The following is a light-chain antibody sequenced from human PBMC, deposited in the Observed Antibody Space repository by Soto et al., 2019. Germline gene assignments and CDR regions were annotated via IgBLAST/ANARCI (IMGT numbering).Light chain of an antibody. CDR2: DDN. CDR1: SSNIGGNS. Sequence: QAVVTQPPSVSAAPGQKVTISCSGSSSNIGGNSVSWYQQLPGTAPKLLIYDDNKRPSGIPDRFSGSKSGTSATLGITGFQNGDEADYYCGSWDSSLSAYVFGTGTKLTVL. V-gene: IGLV1-51*01. J-gene: IGLJ1*01. CDR3: GSWDSSLSAYV.